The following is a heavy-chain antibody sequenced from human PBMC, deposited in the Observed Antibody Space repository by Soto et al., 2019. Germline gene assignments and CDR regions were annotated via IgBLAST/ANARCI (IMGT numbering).Heavy chain of an antibody. Sequence: QAQLVESGGGLVKPGGSLRLSCAASGFTFSDYYMSWIRQAPGKGLEWLSYISSSGSPLYYADSVKGRFTISRDNAKNSLSLQMNSLRAEDTAVYYCARDLMYSHMDVWGQGTTVTVSS. V-gene: IGHV3-11*01. CDR2: ISSSGSPL. D-gene: IGHD2-15*01. CDR1: GFTFSDYY. CDR3: ARDLMYSHMDV. J-gene: IGHJ6*02.